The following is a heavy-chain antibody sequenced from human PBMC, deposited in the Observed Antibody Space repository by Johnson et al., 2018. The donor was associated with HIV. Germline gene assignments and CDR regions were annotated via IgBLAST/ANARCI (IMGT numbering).Heavy chain of an antibody. D-gene: IGHD1-7*01. CDR1: GFTFADYA. CDR3: VRDQGCRGGTIDDDAFDI. CDR2: ITWHGGRT. J-gene: IGHJ3*02. V-gene: IGHV3-20*04. Sequence: VQLVESGGGVVRPGGSLRLSCVASGFTFADYAMSWVRQAPGKGLEWVAGITWHGGRTGYADSVKGRFTMSRDNAKNSLFLPMNRLRAEDSALYYGVRDQGCRGGTIDDDAFDIWGQGTMVTVSP.